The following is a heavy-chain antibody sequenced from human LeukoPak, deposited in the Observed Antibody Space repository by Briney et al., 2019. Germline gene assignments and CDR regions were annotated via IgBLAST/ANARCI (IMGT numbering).Heavy chain of an antibody. Sequence: GGCLRLSCVASGFTFSSYSMNWVRPAPGKGLEWVSSISSSSSYINYADFVKGRFTISRDNATNTLYLQMNSPRAEDTAVYYSASITGYDSRTPDYWGQGTLVTVSS. J-gene: IGHJ4*02. V-gene: IGHV3-21*04. CDR1: GFTFSSYS. D-gene: IGHD5-12*01. CDR3: ASITGYDSRTPDY. CDR2: ISSSSSYI.